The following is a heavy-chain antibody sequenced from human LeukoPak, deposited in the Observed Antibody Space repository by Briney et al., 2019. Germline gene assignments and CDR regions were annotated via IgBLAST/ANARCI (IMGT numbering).Heavy chain of an antibody. CDR3: ARGYYYDSSGYYWSFDP. Sequence: SVKVSCKASGGTFSSYAISWVRQAPGQGLEWMGRIIPIFGTANYAQKFQGRVTITTGESTSTAYMELSSLRSEDTAVYYCARGYYYDSSGYYWSFDPWGQGTLVTVSS. V-gene: IGHV1-69*05. CDR2: IIPIFGTA. CDR1: GGTFSSYA. D-gene: IGHD3-22*01. J-gene: IGHJ5*02.